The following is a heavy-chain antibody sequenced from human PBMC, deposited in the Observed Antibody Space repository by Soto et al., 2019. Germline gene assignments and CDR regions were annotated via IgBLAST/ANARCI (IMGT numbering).Heavy chain of an antibody. Sequence: EVQLLGSGGGLVQPGGSIRPSCVGSGFTFSTYWMNWVRQAPGKGLEWVANINPDGNVGTYVDSVRGRFTTSRDNAKNSLYLQMNSLRADDTAVYFCAGWGGHDYNYWGQGIMVTVSS. V-gene: IGHV3-7*03. J-gene: IGHJ4*02. D-gene: IGHD4-4*01. CDR3: AGWGGHDYNY. CDR1: GFTFSTYW. CDR2: INPDGNVG.